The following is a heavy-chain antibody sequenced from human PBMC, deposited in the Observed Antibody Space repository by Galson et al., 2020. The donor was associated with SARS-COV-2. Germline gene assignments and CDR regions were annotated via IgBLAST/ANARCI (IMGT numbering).Heavy chain of an antibody. V-gene: IGHV3-30*02. D-gene: IGHD4-17*01. CDR2: IRYDGSNK. CDR3: KKAGDYGDYFDY. J-gene: IGHJ4*02. Sequence: GESLKISCAASGFTFSSYGMHWVRQAPGKGLEWVAFIRYDGSNKYYADSVKGRFTISRDNSKNTLYLQMNSLRAEDTTVYYCKKAGDYGDYFDYWGQGTLVTVSS. CDR1: GFTFSSYG.